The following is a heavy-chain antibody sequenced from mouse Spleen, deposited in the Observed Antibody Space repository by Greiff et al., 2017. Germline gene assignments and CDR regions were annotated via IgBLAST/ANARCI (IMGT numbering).Heavy chain of an antibody. CDR3: ARSIYYYGSSHEDYFDY. V-gene: IGHV1-85*01. CDR1: GYTFTSYD. D-gene: IGHD1-1*01. CDR2: IYPRDGST. J-gene: IGHJ2*01. Sequence: VKLQESGPELVKPGASVKLSCKASGYTFTSYDINWVKQRPGQGLEWIGWIYPRDGSTKYNEKFKGKATLTVDTSSSTAYMELHSLTSEDSAVYFCARSIYYYGSSHEDYFDYWGQGTTLTVSS.